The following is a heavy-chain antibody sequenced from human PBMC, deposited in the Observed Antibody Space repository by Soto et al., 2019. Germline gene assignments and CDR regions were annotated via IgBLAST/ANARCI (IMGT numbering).Heavy chain of an antibody. CDR3: AREPGV. CDR1: GGSLKSGGYY. CDR2: IYYSGST. J-gene: IGHJ4*02. D-gene: IGHD3-10*01. V-gene: IGHV4-31*02. Sequence: SETLSLTCTVSGGSLKSGGYYWSWIRQHPGRGLEWIGYIYYSGSTYYNPSLKSRVTFSVDTSKNQFSLKLSSVTAADTAVYYCAREPGVWGQGTLVTVSS.